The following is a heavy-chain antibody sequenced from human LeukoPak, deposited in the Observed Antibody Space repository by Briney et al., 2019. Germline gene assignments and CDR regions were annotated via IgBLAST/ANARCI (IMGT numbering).Heavy chain of an antibody. CDR1: GYTFTSYY. Sequence: ASVKVSCKASGYTFTSYYMHWVRQAPGQGLEWMGIINPSGGSTSYAQKFQGRVTMTRDTSTSTVYMELSSLRSEDTAVYYCARDLQGEQLYHYYGMDVWGQGTTVTVSS. D-gene: IGHD6-13*01. CDR3: ARDLQGEQLYHYYGMDV. V-gene: IGHV1-46*01. J-gene: IGHJ6*02. CDR2: INPSGGST.